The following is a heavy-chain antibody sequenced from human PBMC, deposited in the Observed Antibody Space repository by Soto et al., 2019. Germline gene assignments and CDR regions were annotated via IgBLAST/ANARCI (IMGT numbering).Heavy chain of an antibody. CDR1: GYTFTRSG. CDR3: ARAVAVAADFDY. J-gene: IGHJ4*02. V-gene: IGHV1-18*01. Sequence: ASVKVSCKASGYTFTRSGISWVRQAPGQGLEWTGWISTYNGDTNYAQTFQGRVTITRDTSASTAYMELSSLRSEDTAVYYCARAVAVAADFDYWGQGTLVTVSS. CDR2: ISTYNGDT. D-gene: IGHD6-19*01.